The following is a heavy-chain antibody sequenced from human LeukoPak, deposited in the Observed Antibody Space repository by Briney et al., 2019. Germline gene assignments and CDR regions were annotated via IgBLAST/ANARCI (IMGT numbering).Heavy chain of an antibody. D-gene: IGHD4-17*01. J-gene: IGHJ6*01. CDR1: GFTFSSYS. CDR2: ISSSSSYI. CDR3: ARDSAYRDYFFGYYYYGTAV. Sequence: GGSLRLSCAASGFTFSSYSMNWLRQAPGKGLDWVSSISSSSSYIYYADSVKGRFTISRDNAKNSLYLQMNSLRAQDTAVYYCARDSAYRDYFFGYYYYGTAVWGQGTTVTASS. V-gene: IGHV3-21*01.